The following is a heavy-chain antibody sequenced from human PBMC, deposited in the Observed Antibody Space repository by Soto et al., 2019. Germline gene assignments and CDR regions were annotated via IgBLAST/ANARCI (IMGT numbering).Heavy chain of an antibody. Sequence: QVLLVQSGAEAKKPGASVKISCETSGYTCTDYAVDWVRQAPGQRLEWMGGINAATGNTRYSQKFQGRVTITRDTSANTAYMDLSSLGYEDTAVYYCARGSGSHYAPFDNWGQGTLVTVSS. CDR2: INAATGNT. D-gene: IGHD3-10*01. V-gene: IGHV1-3*01. CDR1: GYTCTDYA. J-gene: IGHJ4*02. CDR3: ARGSGSHYAPFDN.